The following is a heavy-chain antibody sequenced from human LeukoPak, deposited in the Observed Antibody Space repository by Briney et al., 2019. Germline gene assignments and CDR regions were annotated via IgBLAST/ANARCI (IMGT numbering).Heavy chain of an antibody. V-gene: IGHV1-46*01. J-gene: IGHJ3*02. CDR3: ARDFTVTGAFDI. CDR2: INPSGGST. CDR1: GYTFTSYY. Sequence: GASVKVSFKASGYTFTSYYMHWVRQAPGQGLEWMGIINPSGGSTSYAQKFQGRVTMTRDMSTSTVYMELSSLRSEDTAVYYCARDFTVTGAFDIWGQGTMVTVSS. D-gene: IGHD4-17*01.